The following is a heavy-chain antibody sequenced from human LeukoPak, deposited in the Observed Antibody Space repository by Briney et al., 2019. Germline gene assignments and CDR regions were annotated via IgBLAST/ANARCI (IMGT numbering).Heavy chain of an antibody. CDR2: INSGGTT. CDR3: ARAETYYDILTGYKASYYFDY. CDR1: GFTVSSNY. J-gene: IGHJ4*02. V-gene: IGHV3-53*01. D-gene: IGHD3-9*01. Sequence: AWGSLRLSCAASGFTVSSNYMTWVRQAPGKGLEWVSVINSGGTTYYADSVKGRFTISRDNSKNMVYLQMHSLRAEDTAVYYCARAETYYDILTGYKASYYFDYWGQGTLVTVSS.